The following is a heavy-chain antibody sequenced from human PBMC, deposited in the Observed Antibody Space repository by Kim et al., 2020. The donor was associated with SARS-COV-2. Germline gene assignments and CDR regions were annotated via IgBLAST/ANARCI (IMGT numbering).Heavy chain of an antibody. J-gene: IGHJ4*02. D-gene: IGHD2-8*01. CDR3: VRRKPLIGVIEY. CDR1: GFTFADFA. V-gene: IGHV3-23*01. CDR2: ISGSGGST. Sequence: GGSLRLSCAASGFTFADFAMSWVRQAPGKGLEWIAAISGSGGSTSYSESTRGRFTISRDNSKNTLLLQMDSLRAEDTALYYCVRRKPLIGVIEYWGQGTLVTVSS.